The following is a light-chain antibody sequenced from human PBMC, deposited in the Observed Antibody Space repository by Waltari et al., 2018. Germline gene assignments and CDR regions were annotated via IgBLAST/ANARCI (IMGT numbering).Light chain of an antibody. CDR3: QQLNTYPLT. Sequence: DIQLTQSPSFLSAAVGDSLTITCRASQGISTYLAWYQQKPGKAPAVLIFAASSLQNGVPARFSGHGSGTEFTLTIRSLQPEDVGTYYCQQLNTYPLTFGGGTKVEIK. CDR1: QGISTY. CDR2: AAS. J-gene: IGKJ4*01. V-gene: IGKV1-9*01.